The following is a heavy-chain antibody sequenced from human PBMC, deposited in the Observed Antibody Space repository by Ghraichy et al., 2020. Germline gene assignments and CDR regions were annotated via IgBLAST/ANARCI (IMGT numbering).Heavy chain of an antibody. V-gene: IGHV4-34*01. CDR3: ARHPQWLKNFYYYGMDV. CDR1: GGSFSGYY. D-gene: IGHD6-19*01. J-gene: IGHJ6*02. Sequence: SETLSLTCAVYGGSFSGYYWSWIRQPPGKGLEWIGEINHSGSTNYNPSLKSRVTISIDTSKNQFSLKLSSVTAADTAVYYCARHPQWLKNFYYYGMDVWGQGTTVTVSS. CDR2: INHSGST.